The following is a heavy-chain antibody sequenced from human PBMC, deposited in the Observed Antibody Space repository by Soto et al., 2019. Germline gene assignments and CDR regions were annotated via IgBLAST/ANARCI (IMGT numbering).Heavy chain of an antibody. J-gene: IGHJ6*03. CDR1: GYTFSSYD. Sequence: ASVKVSCKASGYTFSSYDINWVRQATGQGLEWMGWMNPNSGNTGYAQKFQGRVTMTRNTSISTAYMELSSLRSEDTAVYYCARGATDIVVVPADYYYYMDVWGKGTTVTVSS. CDR3: ARGATDIVVVPADYYYYMDV. D-gene: IGHD2-2*01. V-gene: IGHV1-8*01. CDR2: MNPNSGNT.